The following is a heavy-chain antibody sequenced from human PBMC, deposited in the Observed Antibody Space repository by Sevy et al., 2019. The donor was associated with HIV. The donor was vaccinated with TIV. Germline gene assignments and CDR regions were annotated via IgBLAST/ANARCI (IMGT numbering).Heavy chain of an antibody. D-gene: IGHD2-2*01. CDR3: GRDLVGLKGSTPDGGGYYYYGMDV. CDR1: GFTFSSYA. V-gene: IGHV3-30*04. CDR2: ISYDGSNK. J-gene: IGHJ6*02. Sequence: GGSLRLSCAASGFTFSSYAMHWVRQAPGKGLEWVAVISYDGSNKYYADSVKGRFTISRDNSKNTLYLQMNSLRAEDTAVYYCGRDLVGLKGSTPDGGGYYYYGMDVWGQGTTVTVSS.